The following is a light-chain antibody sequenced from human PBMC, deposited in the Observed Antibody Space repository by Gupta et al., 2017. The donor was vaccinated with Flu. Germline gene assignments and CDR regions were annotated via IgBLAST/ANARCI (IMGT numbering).Light chain of an antibody. CDR2: LGS. Sequence: GRPGEPASISCRSSQSLLHSNGYNYLDWYLQKPGQSPQLLIYLGSNRASGVPDRFSGSGSGTDFTLKISRVEAEDVGTYYCMQSLQTPWTFGQGTKVEMK. CDR3: MQSLQTPWT. CDR1: QSLLHSNGYNY. J-gene: IGKJ1*01. V-gene: IGKV2-28*01.